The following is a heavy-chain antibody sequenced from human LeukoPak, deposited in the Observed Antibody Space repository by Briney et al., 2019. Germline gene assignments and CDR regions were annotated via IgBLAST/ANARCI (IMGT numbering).Heavy chain of an antibody. CDR3: ARQKGYYDYVWGSYRSGFDY. CDR2: IYTSGST. V-gene: IGHV4-61*02. Sequence: SQTLSLTCTVSGGSISSGSYYWSWIRQPAGKGLEWIGRIYTSGSTNYNPSLKSRVTISVDTSKNQFSLKLSSVTAADTAVYYCARQKGYYDYVWGSYRSGFDYWGQGTLVTVSS. D-gene: IGHD3-16*02. J-gene: IGHJ4*02. CDR1: GGSISSGSYY.